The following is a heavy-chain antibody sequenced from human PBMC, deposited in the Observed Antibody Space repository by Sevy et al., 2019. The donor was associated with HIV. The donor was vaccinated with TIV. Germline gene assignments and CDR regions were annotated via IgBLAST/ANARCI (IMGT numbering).Heavy chain of an antibody. J-gene: IGHJ3*02. CDR1: GFTFSSYG. D-gene: IGHD3-3*01. V-gene: IGHV3-30*18. Sequence: GGSLRLSCAASGFTFSSYGMHWVRQAPGKGLEWVAVISYDGSNKYCADSVKGRFTISRDNSKNTLYLQMNSLRAEDTAVYYCAKELYDFWSGYSAGGDAFDIWGQGTMVTVSS. CDR3: AKELYDFWSGYSAGGDAFDI. CDR2: ISYDGSNK.